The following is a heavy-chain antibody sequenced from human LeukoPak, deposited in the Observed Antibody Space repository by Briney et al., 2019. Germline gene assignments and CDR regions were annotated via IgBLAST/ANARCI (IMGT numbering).Heavy chain of an antibody. D-gene: IGHD6-19*01. Sequence: ASVKVSCKASGYTFNNYYIHWVRQAPGQGLEWMGIINPTGDSTTYAQKFQGRVTMTRDTSTSTVFMELSSLRSDDTAVYYCARGAGSGWERPLGYWSQGTLITVSS. CDR1: GYTFNNYY. CDR3: ARGAGSGWERPLGY. CDR2: INPTGDST. V-gene: IGHV1-46*02. J-gene: IGHJ4*02.